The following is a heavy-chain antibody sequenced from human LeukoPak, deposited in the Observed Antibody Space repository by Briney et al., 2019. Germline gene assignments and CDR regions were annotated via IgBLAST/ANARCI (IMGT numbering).Heavy chain of an antibody. CDR1: GFTFSSYG. CDR3: AKDSRSVVAATD. J-gene: IGHJ4*02. CDR2: IRYDGSNK. Sequence: GGSLRLSCAASGFTFSSYGMHWLRQAPGKGLEWVAFIRYDGSNKCYADSVKGRFTISRDNSKNTLYLQMNSLRAEDTAVYYCAKDSRSVVAATDWGQGTLVTVSS. V-gene: IGHV3-30*02. D-gene: IGHD2-15*01.